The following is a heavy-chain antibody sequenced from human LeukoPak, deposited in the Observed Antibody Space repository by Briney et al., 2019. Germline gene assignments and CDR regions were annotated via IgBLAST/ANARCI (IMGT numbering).Heavy chain of an antibody. J-gene: IGHJ4*02. V-gene: IGHV3-7*01. D-gene: IGHD2/OR15-2a*01. Sequence: GGSLRLSCAASGFTFTSYTMYWVRQAPGKGLEWVANIKQDGSEKYYVDSVKGRFTISRDNAKNSLYLQMNSLRAEDTAVYYCARGPTRANSTDYWGQGALVTVSS. CDR1: GFTFTSYT. CDR2: IKQDGSEK. CDR3: ARGPTRANSTDY.